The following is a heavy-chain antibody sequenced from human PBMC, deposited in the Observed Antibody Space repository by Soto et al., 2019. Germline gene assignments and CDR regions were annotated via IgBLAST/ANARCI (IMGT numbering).Heavy chain of an antibody. D-gene: IGHD5-18*01. CDR1: GYRFTSFW. J-gene: IGHJ6*04. Sequence: GESQKISCRGSGYRFTSFWIGRVGQLAGKGLRWMAIIYPGVCDTENRPPFQAQDTITADKSNSSAYLQSSCLKASNPAMYYCARLPSQGYWYFYFVMDVWGKATTVT. CDR2: IYPGVCDT. V-gene: IGHV5-51*01. CDR3: ARLPSQGYWYFYFVMDV.